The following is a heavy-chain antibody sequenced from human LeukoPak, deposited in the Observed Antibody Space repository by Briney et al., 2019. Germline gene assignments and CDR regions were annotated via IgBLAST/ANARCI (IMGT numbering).Heavy chain of an antibody. D-gene: IGHD6-6*01. Sequence: SQTLSLTCTVSGDSISSGDYYWSWIRQPPGKGLEWIGYIYYSGSTNYNPSLKSRVTISVDTYKNQFSLKLSSVTAADTAVYYCAGLSYSSSSFATFDYWGQGTLVTVSS. V-gene: IGHV4-30-4*08. CDR1: GDSISSGDYY. CDR3: AGLSYSSSSFATFDY. CDR2: IYYSGST. J-gene: IGHJ4*02.